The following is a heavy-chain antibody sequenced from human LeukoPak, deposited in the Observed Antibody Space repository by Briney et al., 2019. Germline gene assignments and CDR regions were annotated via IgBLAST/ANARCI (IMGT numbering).Heavy chain of an antibody. V-gene: IGHV1-69*02. D-gene: IGHD3-16*01. Sequence: SVKVSCKASGGTFSSYTISWVRQAPGQGLEWMGRTIPILGIANYAQKFQGRVTITADKSTSTAYMELSSLRAEDTAVYYCARTPAMNDYVWGNRMYYFDYWGQGTLVTVSS. J-gene: IGHJ4*02. CDR1: GGTFSSYT. CDR2: TIPILGIA. CDR3: ARTPAMNDYVWGNRMYYFDY.